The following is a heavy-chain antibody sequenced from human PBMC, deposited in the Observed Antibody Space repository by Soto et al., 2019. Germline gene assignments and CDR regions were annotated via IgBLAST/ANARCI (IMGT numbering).Heavy chain of an antibody. CDR1: GYTFTEYG. CDR2: ISPYNGKT. Sequence: ASVQVSCKTSGYTFTEYGISWFRQAPGQGLEWMGWISPYNGKTNYIQEFQDRVTITTDTSSTTVYIDLRTLKSDDTAIYFCARADYGVTKVYSFDHWGQGTLVTVSS. V-gene: IGHV1-18*01. D-gene: IGHD4-17*01. CDR3: ARADYGVTKVYSFDH. J-gene: IGHJ4*02.